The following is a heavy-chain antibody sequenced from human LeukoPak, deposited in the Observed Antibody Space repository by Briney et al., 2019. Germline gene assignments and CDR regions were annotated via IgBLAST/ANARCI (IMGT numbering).Heavy chain of an antibody. CDR2: IKVDGSEK. D-gene: IGHD3-3*01. CDR1: GFTFSNYW. Sequence: GGSLRLFCAVSGFTFSNYWMTWVRQAPGKGLEEVANIKVDGSEKKYVEALKDSFTISRENDKNTLYLQQNSLRGNDTAVFYCARITISGAGDYNWIGPWGRGTLVTVSS. V-gene: IGHV3-7*01. CDR3: ARITISGAGDYNWIGP. J-gene: IGHJ5*02.